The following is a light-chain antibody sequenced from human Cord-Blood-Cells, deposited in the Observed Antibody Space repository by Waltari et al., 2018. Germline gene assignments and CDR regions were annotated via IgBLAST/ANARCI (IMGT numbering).Light chain of an antibody. CDR2: GNS. V-gene: IGLV1-40*01. J-gene: IGLJ2*01. Sequence: QSVLTQPPSVSGAPGQRVTIPCTGSSPNIGAGYDVHWYQQLPGPAPKLLIYGNSNRPSGVPDRFSGSKSGTSASLAITGLQAEDEADYYCQSYDSSLSGSVVFGGGTKLTVL. CDR1: SPNIGAGYD. CDR3: QSYDSSLSGSVV.